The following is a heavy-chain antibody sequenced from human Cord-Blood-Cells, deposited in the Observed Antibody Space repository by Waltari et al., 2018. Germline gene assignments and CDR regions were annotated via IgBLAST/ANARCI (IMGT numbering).Heavy chain of an antibody. CDR1: GFTFKSHS. CDR2: ISGSGGST. Sequence: EVQLVESGGGLVQPGGSLRLSRQASGFTFKSHSTAGFRQAPGKGLEWVSAISGSGGSTYYADTVKGRFTISRDNSKNTLYLQMNSLRAEDTAVYYCAKTPGARAFDIWGQGTMVTVSS. CDR3: AKTPGARAFDI. V-gene: IGHV3-23*04. J-gene: IGHJ3*02. D-gene: IGHD3-10*01.